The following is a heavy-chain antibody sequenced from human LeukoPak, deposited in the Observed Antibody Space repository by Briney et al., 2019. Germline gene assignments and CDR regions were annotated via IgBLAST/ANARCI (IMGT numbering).Heavy chain of an antibody. D-gene: IGHD3-16*02. J-gene: IGHJ6*03. Sequence: PGRSLRLSCAASGFTFSSYGMHWVRQAPGKGLEWVAVIWYDGSNIYYADSVKGRFTISRDNAKNSLYLQMSSLRAEDTAVYYCARVATLPLIAYYYYMDVWGKGTTVTVSS. V-gene: IGHV3-33*01. CDR3: ARVATLPLIAYYYYMDV. CDR1: GFTFSSYG. CDR2: IWYDGSNI.